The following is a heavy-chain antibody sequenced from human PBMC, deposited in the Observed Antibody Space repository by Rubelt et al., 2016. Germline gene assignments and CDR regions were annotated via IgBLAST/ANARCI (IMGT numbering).Heavy chain of an antibody. V-gene: IGHV4-59*12. CDR1: GGSISSYY. CDR2: INHSGST. D-gene: IGHD6-6*01. Sequence: QLQLQESGPGLVQPSETLSLTCTVSGGSISSYYWSWIRQPPGKGLEWIGEINHSGSTNYNPSLKSRVTISVDTSKNQFSLKLSSVTAADTAVYYCARDRSSSDYWGQGTLVTVSS. CDR3: ARDRSSSDY. J-gene: IGHJ4*02.